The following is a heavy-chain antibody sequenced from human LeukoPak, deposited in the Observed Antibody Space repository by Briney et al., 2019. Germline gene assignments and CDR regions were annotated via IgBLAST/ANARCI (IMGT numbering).Heavy chain of an antibody. CDR2: IYYSGST. CDR3: ASSRGDSSSWYAD. Sequence: SETLSLTCTVSGGSISSYYWSWIRQPPGKGLEWIGYIYYSGSTNYNPSLKSRVTISVDTSKNQFSLKLSSVTAADTVVYYCASSRGDSSSWYADWGRGTLVTVSS. V-gene: IGHV4-59*01. J-gene: IGHJ4*02. CDR1: GGSISSYY. D-gene: IGHD6-13*01.